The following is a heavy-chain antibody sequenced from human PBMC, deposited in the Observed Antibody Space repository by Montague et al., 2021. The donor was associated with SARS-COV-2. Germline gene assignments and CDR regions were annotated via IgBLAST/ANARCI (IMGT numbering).Heavy chain of an antibody. D-gene: IGHD2-21*01. V-gene: IGHV4-38-2*02. CDR3: ARRHIVASNRAFDY. Sequence: SETLSLTCTVSGDSITNNYYWGWIRQPPGKGLELIGTIYHSGTTYYNPSLKSRVTISVDTSNNQFSLKLTSVTAADTAVYYCARRHIVASNRAFDYWGQGTLVTVSS. CDR2: IYHSGTT. CDR1: GDSITNNYY. J-gene: IGHJ4*02.